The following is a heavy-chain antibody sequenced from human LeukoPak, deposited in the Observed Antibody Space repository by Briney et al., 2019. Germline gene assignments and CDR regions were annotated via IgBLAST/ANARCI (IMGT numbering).Heavy chain of an antibody. CDR1: GFTFSSYG. CDR2: ISYDGSNK. Sequence: GGSLRLSCAASGFTFSSYGMHWVRQAPGEGLEWVAVISYDGSNKYYADSVKGRFTISRDNSKNTLYLQMNSLRAEDTAVYYCAKDYGEPRQLVILYYYYGMDVWGQGTTVTVSS. D-gene: IGHD6-13*01. V-gene: IGHV3-30*18. J-gene: IGHJ6*02. CDR3: AKDYGEPRQLVILYYYYGMDV.